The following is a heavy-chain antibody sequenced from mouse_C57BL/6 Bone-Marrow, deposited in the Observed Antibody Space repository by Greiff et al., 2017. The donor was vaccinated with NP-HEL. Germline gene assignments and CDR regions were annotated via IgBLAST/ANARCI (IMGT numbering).Heavy chain of an antibody. CDR1: GFTFSSYG. CDR3: ARHYYGSSDVDY. J-gene: IGHJ2*01. Sequence: EVKLMESGGDLVKPGGSLKLSCAASGFTFSSYGMSWVRQTPDKRLEWVATISSGGSYTYYPDSVKGRFTISRDNAKNTLYLQMSSLKSEDTAMYYCARHYYGSSDVDYWGQGTTRTGSS. D-gene: IGHD1-1*01. CDR2: ISSGGSYT. V-gene: IGHV5-6*01.